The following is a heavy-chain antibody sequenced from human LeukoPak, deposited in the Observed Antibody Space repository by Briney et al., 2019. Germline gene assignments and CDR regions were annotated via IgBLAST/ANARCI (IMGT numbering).Heavy chain of an antibody. J-gene: IGHJ4*02. V-gene: IGHV4-59*01. D-gene: IGHD3-9*01. Sequence: SETLSLTCSVSGASISSYYWSWIRQPPGKGLEWIGYIYYSGSTNYNPSLKSRVTISVDTSNNQFSLKLSSVTAADTAVYYCARARYFDWSLDYWGQGTLVTVSS. CDR3: ARARYFDWSLDY. CDR1: GASISSYY. CDR2: IYYSGST.